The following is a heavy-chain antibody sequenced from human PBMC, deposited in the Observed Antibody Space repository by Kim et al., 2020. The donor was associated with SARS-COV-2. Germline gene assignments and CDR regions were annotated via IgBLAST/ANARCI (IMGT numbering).Heavy chain of an antibody. J-gene: IGHJ4*02. CDR3: ARDNVAGSGSSGF. CDR2: INEFATDT. Sequence: GGSLRLSCAASGFIFSSYWMHWVRQAPGKGLVWVSRINEFATDTNYADSVKGRFTISRDNVKNTLYLQMNSLRAEDTAVYYCARDNVAGSGSSGFWGQGT. CDR1: GFIFSSYW. V-gene: IGHV3-74*01. D-gene: IGHD3-10*01.